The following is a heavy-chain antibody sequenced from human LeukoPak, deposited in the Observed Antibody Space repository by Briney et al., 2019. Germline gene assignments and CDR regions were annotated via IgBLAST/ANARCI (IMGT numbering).Heavy chain of an antibody. CDR2: INPDSGGT. CDR3: ARNGRGTYDY. D-gene: IGHD3-16*01. CDR1: GYTFTSYG. J-gene: IGHJ4*02. Sequence: ASVKVSCKASGYTFTSYGISWVRHAPGQGLEWMGWINPDSGGTRYAQKFQGRVTMTRDTSISTTYMELSRLSSDDTAVYYCARNGRGTYDYWGQGTLVTVSS. V-gene: IGHV1-2*02.